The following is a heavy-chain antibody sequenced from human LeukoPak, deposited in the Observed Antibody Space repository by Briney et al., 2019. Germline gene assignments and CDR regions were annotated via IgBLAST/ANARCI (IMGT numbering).Heavy chain of an antibody. V-gene: IGHV3-23*01. Sequence: GGSLRLSCAASGFTFSSYAMSWVRQAPGKGLEWVSAISGSGGSTYYADSVKGRFTISRDNSKNTLYLQMNSLRAEDTAVYYCAKSATYDILTGYSSPFDYWGQGTLVTVSS. CDR2: ISGSGGST. D-gene: IGHD3-9*01. J-gene: IGHJ4*02. CDR3: AKSATYDILTGYSSPFDY. CDR1: GFTFSSYA.